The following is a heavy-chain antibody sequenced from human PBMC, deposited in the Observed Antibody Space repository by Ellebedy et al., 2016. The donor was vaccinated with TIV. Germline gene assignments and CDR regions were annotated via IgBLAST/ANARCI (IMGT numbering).Heavy chain of an antibody. CDR1: GYTFTSYG. CDR3: ARSGDCSGGSCYRYYYYGMDV. D-gene: IGHD2-15*01. CDR2: ISAYNGNT. V-gene: IGHV1-18*04. Sequence: AASVKVSCKASGYTFTSYGISWVRQAPGQGLEWMGWISAYNGNTNYAQKLQGRVTMTTDTSTSTAYMELRSLRSDDTAVYYCARSGDCSGGSCYRYYYYGMDVWGQGTTVTVSS. J-gene: IGHJ6*02.